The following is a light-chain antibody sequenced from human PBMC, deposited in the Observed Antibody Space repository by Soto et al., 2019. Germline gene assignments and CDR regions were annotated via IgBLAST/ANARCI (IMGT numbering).Light chain of an antibody. CDR1: QSVSSN. CDR2: GAS. CDR3: QQYNNWPPIT. V-gene: IGKV3-15*01. J-gene: IGKJ4*01. Sequence: EIVMTQSPATLSVSPGERATLSCRASQSVSSNLAWYQQKPGQAPRLLIYGASTRATGIPARFSGSGSGTDFTHTISNLYAEDFAFYYCQQYNNWPPITFGGGTKVEIK.